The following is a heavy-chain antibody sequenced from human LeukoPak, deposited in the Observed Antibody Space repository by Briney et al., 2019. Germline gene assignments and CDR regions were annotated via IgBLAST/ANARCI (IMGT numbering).Heavy chain of an antibody. J-gene: IGHJ4*02. Sequence: GGSLRLSCAAFGFTFSSYGMHWVRQAPGKGLEWVAVIWYDGSNKYYADSVKGRFTISRDNSKNTLYLQMNSLRAEDTAVYYCARDIEKRELLAWYFDYWGQGTLVTVSS. D-gene: IGHD1-26*01. V-gene: IGHV3-33*01. CDR1: GFTFSSYG. CDR3: ARDIEKRELLAWYFDY. CDR2: IWYDGSNK.